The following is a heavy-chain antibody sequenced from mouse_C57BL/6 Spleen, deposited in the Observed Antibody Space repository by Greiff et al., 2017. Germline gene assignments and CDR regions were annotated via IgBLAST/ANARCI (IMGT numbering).Heavy chain of an antibody. Sequence: QVQLQQPGAELVKPGASVKLSCKASGYTFTSYWMQWVKQRPGQGLEWIGEIDPSDSYTNYNQKFKGKATLTVDTSSSTAYMQLSSLTSEDSAVYYCARRGWDVGVFDYWGQGTTLTVSS. CDR3: ARRGWDVGVFDY. CDR2: IDPSDSYT. CDR1: GYTFTSYW. D-gene: IGHD4-1*01. J-gene: IGHJ2*01. V-gene: IGHV1-50*01.